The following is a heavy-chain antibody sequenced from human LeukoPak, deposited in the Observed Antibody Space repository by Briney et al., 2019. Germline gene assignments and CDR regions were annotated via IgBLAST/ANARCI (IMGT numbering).Heavy chain of an antibody. CDR1: GFTFSTYG. Sequence: GRSLRLSCAASGFTFSTYGMHWVRQAPGRGLEWVAIIWSDASEKYYGDAVKGRFTISRDNFRNTLYLQMNSLRGEDTAVYYCARDAERGFDYSNSLKYWGQGTLVTVSS. D-gene: IGHD4-11*01. CDR3: ARDAERGFDYSNSLKY. CDR2: IWSDASEK. J-gene: IGHJ4*02. V-gene: IGHV3-33*01.